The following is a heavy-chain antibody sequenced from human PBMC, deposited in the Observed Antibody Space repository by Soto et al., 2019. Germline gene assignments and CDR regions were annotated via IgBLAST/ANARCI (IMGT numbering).Heavy chain of an antibody. Sequence: SSETLSLTCTVSGGSISSGGYYWSWIRQHPGKGLEWIGYIYYSGSTYYNPSLKSRVTISVDTSKNQFSLKLSSVTAADTAVYYCARAGALYYYDSSGYSGGRWFDPWGQGTLVTVSS. V-gene: IGHV4-31*03. CDR3: ARAGALYYYDSSGYSGGRWFDP. D-gene: IGHD3-22*01. CDR1: GGSISSGGYY. CDR2: IYYSGST. J-gene: IGHJ5*02.